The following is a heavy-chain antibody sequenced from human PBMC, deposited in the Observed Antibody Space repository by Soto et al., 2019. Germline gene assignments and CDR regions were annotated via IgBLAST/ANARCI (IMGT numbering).Heavy chain of an antibody. V-gene: IGHV3-21*01. CDR1: GFTFSSYS. J-gene: IGHJ6*02. CDR3: ARGMTTYTNRYYYYGMDV. CDR2: ISSSSSYI. Sequence: EVQLVESGGGLGKPGGSLRLSCAASGFTFSSYSMNWVRQAPGKGLEWVSSISSSSSYIYYADSVKGRFTISRDNAKNSLYLQMNSLRAEDTAVYYCARGMTTYTNRYYYYGMDVWGQGTTVTVSS. D-gene: IGHD4-4*01.